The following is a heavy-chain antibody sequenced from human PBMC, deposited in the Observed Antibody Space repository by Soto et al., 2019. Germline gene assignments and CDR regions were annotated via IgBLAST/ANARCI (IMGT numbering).Heavy chain of an antibody. CDR3: ARIRQISGYDVLSYYMDV. CDR1: GFSLSNARMG. CDR2: IFSNDEK. J-gene: IGHJ6*03. V-gene: IGHV2-26*01. D-gene: IGHD5-12*01. Sequence: ASGPTLVNATETLTLTCTVSGFSLSNARMGVSWIRQPPGKALEWLAHIFSNDEKSYSTSLKSRLTISKDTSKSQVVLTMTNMDPVDTATYYCARIRQISGYDVLSYYMDVWGKWTTVTVSS.